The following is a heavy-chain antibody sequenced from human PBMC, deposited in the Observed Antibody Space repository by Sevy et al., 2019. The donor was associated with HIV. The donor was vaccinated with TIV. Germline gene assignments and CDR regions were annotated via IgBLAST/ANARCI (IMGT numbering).Heavy chain of an antibody. J-gene: IGHJ6*02. V-gene: IGHV4-59*12. CDR3: ARAGGNTDWGMDV. CDR1: GGSISSYY. D-gene: IGHD7-27*01. Sequence: SETLSLTCTVSGGSISSYYWSWIRQPPGKGLEAIGYMYYNGRTYYNPSLSSRVIISVDKSQNQVSLQLSSVTAADTGVYYCARAGGNTDWGMDVWGQRITVTVSS. CDR2: MYYNGRT.